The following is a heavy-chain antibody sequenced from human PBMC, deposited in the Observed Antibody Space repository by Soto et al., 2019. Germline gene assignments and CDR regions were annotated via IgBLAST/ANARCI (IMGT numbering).Heavy chain of an antibody. CDR1: GFSLDTSKVA. D-gene: IGHD3-10*01. V-gene: IGHV2-5*02. CDR3: GHRTLLWFGELSSYYFDS. CDR2: IYWDDDK. Sequence: QITLKESGPSLVKPTQTLTLTCTFSGFSLDTSKVAVGWIRQPPGKALEWLALIYWDDDKRFNPSLKNRLTLTKDTSKNQVVLTMTNVDPVDTATYYCGHRTLLWFGELSSYYFDSWGQGTLVTVSS. J-gene: IGHJ4*02.